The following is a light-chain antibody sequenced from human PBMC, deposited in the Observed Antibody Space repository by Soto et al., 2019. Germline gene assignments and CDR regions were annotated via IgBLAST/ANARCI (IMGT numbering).Light chain of an antibody. V-gene: IGLV2-23*02. Sequence: QSALTQPASVSGSPGQSITISCTGTSSDVGSYNLVSWYQQHPGKAPKLMIYEVSKRPSGVSHRFSGSKSGNTASLTISGLQAEDEADYYCCSYAGSLVFGGGTKLTVL. J-gene: IGLJ3*02. CDR1: SSDVGSYNL. CDR2: EVS. CDR3: CSYAGSLV.